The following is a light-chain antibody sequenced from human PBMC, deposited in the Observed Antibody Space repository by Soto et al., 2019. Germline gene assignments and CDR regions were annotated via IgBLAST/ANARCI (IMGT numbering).Light chain of an antibody. CDR1: SSDVGSYNL. CDR3: CSYAGNPWV. Sequence: QSALTQPASVSGSPGQSITISCTGTSSDVGSYNLVSWYQQHPGKAPKLMIYEVSKRPSGVSNRFSGSKSGNTASLTISGLQAEDEADYYCCSYAGNPWVFGGGTKLHRP. CDR2: EVS. J-gene: IGLJ3*02. V-gene: IGLV2-23*02.